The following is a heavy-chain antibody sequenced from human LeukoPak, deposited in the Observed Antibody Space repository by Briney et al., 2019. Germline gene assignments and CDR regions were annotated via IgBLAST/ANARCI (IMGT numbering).Heavy chain of an antibody. D-gene: IGHD3-22*01. CDR2: ISTGSSYI. J-gene: IGHJ4*02. CDR3: ARDSTPYDSSGYCYDY. CDR1: GFTFSAYS. Sequence: TGGSLRLSCAASGFTFSAYSMNWVRKAPGKGLEWVSSISTGSSYIYYADSVKGRFTISRENAKNSLYLQMNSLRAEDTAVYYCARDSTPYDSSGYCYDYWGQGTLVTVSS. V-gene: IGHV3-21*01.